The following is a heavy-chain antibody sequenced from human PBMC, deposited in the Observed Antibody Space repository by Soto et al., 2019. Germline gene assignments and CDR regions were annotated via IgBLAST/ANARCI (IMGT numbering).Heavy chain of an antibody. CDR2: ISSSSSYI. D-gene: IGHD3-9*01. CDR3: AKTWRNDWLCAVDV. J-gene: IGHJ6*02. CDR1: GFTFSSYS. V-gene: IGHV3-21*01. Sequence: AGSLRLSCAASGFTFSSYSMNWVRQAPGKGLEWVSSISSSSSYIYYADSVKGRFTISRDNSKNSLYLQMDSLRAEDSAVYYCAKTWRNDWLCAVDVWGQGTTVTVSS.